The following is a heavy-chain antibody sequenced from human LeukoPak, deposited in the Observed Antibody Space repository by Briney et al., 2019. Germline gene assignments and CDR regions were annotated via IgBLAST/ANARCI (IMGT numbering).Heavy chain of an antibody. Sequence: GGSLRLSCAASGFMFSTKWMLWVRQAPGKGLEWVSLISADGTNINYADSVKGRFTISRDNAKNTLYLQMNSLRAEDTAVYYCVPAESQWGQGTLVTVSS. CDR2: ISADGTNI. J-gene: IGHJ4*02. CDR3: VPAESQ. CDR1: GFMFSTKW. V-gene: IGHV3-74*01.